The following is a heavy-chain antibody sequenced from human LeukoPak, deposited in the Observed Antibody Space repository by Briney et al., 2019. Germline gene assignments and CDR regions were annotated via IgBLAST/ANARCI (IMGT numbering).Heavy chain of an antibody. CDR3: ARDVYSSGWFSGFEY. J-gene: IGHJ4*02. CDR1: GFTVTNKY. Sequence: PGGSLTLSCAPSGFTVTNKYISWVRQAPGKGLEWVSVIYSGGSTYYIDSVKGRFTISRDTSKNTLYLQMNSLRVEDTSVYYCARDVYSSGWFSGFEYWGRGTLVTVSS. CDR2: IYSGGST. V-gene: IGHV3-53*01. D-gene: IGHD6-19*01.